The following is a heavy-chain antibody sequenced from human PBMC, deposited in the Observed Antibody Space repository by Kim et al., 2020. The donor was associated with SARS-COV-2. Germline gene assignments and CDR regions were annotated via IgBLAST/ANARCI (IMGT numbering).Heavy chain of an antibody. CDR1: GFSIADNY. D-gene: IGHD2-21*02. V-gene: IGHV3-53*01. CDR2: VYDDGKS. Sequence: GGSLRLSCVASGFSIADNYMSWVRQAPGKGPEWVSVVYDDGKSDYADSVKGRFTVPRDDSKNMIFLQMDSLRTDDTAVYHCTRMDFGDDNWGQGTRVTVSS. CDR3: TRMDFGDDN. J-gene: IGHJ4*02.